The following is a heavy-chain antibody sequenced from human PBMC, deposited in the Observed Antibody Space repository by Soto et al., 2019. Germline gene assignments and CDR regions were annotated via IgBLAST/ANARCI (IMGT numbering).Heavy chain of an antibody. CDR2: ISAYNGNT. D-gene: IGHD3-3*01. CDR1: GGTFSRYT. Sequence: ASVKVSCKAPGGTFSRYTINWVRQAPGQGLEWMGWISAYNGNTNYAQKLQGRVTMTTDTSTSTAYMELRSLRSDDTAVYYCARTIFGVVIVYWGQGTLVTVSS. CDR3: ARTIFGVVIVY. J-gene: IGHJ4*02. V-gene: IGHV1-18*04.